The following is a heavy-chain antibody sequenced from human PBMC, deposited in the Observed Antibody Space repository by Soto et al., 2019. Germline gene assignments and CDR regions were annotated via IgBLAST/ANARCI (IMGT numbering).Heavy chain of an antibody. J-gene: IGHJ4*02. CDR3: ARYYCSGTTCYEFDY. CDR2: IYPDDSDT. D-gene: IGHD2-2*01. Sequence: GESLKISCKHSGFNFPTFWIAWVRQMPGKGLEWMGTIYPDDSDTRYSPSFQGQVTISVDKFVSTAYLQWSSLKASDTAMYYCARYYCSGTTCYEFDYWGQGTQVPVAS. V-gene: IGHV5-51*01. CDR1: GFNFPTFW.